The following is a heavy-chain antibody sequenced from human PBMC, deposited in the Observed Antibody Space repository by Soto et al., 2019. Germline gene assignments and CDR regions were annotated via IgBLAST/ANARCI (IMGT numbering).Heavy chain of an antibody. D-gene: IGHD3-16*01. J-gene: IGHJ5*02. CDR3: ARDGGWFDP. CDR2: IYSSGST. Sequence: LSLTCTVSGGSISSYYWSWIRQPPGKGLEWIGYIYSSGSTNYNPSLKSRVTISVDTSKNQFSLKLSSVTAADTAVYYCARDGGWFDPWGQGTLVTVSS. CDR1: GGSISSYY. V-gene: IGHV4-59*01.